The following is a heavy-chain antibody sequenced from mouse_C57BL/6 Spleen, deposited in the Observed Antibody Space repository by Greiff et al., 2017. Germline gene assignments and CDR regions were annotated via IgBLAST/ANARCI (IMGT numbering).Heavy chain of an antibody. CDR1: GYTFTDYY. J-gene: IGHJ3*01. CDR2: IYPGSGNT. D-gene: IGHD1-1*01. CDR3: ARQGYYGSSYESWFAY. Sequence: VQLQQSGAELVRPGASVKLSCKASGYTFTDYYINWVKQRPGQGLEWIARIYPGSGNTYYNEKFKGKATLTAEKSSSTAYMQLSSLTSEESAVYFCARQGYYGSSYESWFAYWGQGTLVTVSA. V-gene: IGHV1-76*01.